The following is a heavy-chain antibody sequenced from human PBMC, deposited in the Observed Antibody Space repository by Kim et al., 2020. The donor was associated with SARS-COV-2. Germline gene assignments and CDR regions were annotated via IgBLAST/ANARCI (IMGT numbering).Heavy chain of an antibody. CDR3: ARDRWVGQWLAIYYFDY. J-gene: IGHJ4*02. Sequence: ASVKVSCKASGYTFTSYGISWVRQAPGQGLEWMGWISAYNGNTNYAQKLQGRVTMTTDTSTSTAYMELRSLRSDDTGVYYCARDRWVGQWLAIYYFDYWGQGTLVTVSS. CDR1: GYTFTSYG. D-gene: IGHD6-19*01. CDR2: ISAYNGNT. V-gene: IGHV1-18*01.